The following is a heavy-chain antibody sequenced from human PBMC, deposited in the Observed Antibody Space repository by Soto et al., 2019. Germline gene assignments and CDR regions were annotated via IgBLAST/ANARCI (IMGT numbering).Heavy chain of an antibody. Sequence: SVKVSCKASGGTFSSYTISWVRQAPGQGLEWMGRIIPILGIANYAQKFQGRVTITADKSTSTAYMELSSLRSEDTAVYYCARGGYSGYEPFDYWGQGTLVTVS. V-gene: IGHV1-69*02. CDR1: GGTFSSYT. CDR2: IIPILGIA. CDR3: ARGGYSGYEPFDY. J-gene: IGHJ4*02. D-gene: IGHD5-12*01.